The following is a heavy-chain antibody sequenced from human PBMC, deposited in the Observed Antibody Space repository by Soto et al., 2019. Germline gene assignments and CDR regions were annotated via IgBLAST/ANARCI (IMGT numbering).Heavy chain of an antibody. V-gene: IGHV4-4*07. CDR1: GGSISSYY. CDR2: IYTSGST. Sequence: SETLSLTCTVSGGSISSYYWSWIRQPAGKGLEWIGRIYTSGSTNYNPSLKSRVTMSVVTSKNQFSLKLSSVTAADTAVYYCARAEGYCPNGVCYNVFDIWGQGTMVTVSS. D-gene: IGHD2-8*01. CDR3: ARAEGYCPNGVCYNVFDI. J-gene: IGHJ3*02.